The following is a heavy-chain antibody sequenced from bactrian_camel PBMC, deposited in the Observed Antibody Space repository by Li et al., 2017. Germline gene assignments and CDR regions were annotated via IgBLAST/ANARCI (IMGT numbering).Heavy chain of an antibody. D-gene: IGHD7*01. CDR2: IATGSGNT. CDR1: GYTYNRNC. J-gene: IGHJ4*01. Sequence: HVQLVESGGGLVQPGGSLRLSCAASGYTYNRNCMAWFRQAPGKEREGVARIATGSGNTYYADSVKGRFTVSQDTDKNTLYLQMNNLRPEDTAMYYCAAQNGAYLTLTVGDVPNFDAHGQGTQVTVS. V-gene: IGHV3S1*01.